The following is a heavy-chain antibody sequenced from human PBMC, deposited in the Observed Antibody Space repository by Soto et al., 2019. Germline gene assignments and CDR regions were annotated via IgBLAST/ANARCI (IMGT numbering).Heavy chain of an antibody. CDR3: AAVPVLRFLKWLPAYFDY. J-gene: IGHJ4*02. Sequence: GASVKVSCKTSGFMFTSSAVQWVRQACGQRLEWIGWLVVGSGNTHYAQHFQERVTLTRDMSTGTAYMELSSLRSEDTAVYYCAAVPVLRFLKWLPAYFDYWGQGTLVTVSS. CDR1: GFMFTSSA. V-gene: IGHV1-58*01. CDR2: LVVGSGNT. D-gene: IGHD3-3*01.